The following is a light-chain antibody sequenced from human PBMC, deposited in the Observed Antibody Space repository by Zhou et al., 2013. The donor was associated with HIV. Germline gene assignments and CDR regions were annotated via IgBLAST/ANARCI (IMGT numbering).Light chain of an antibody. Sequence: EIVLTQSPGTLSLSPGERATLSCRASQSVSSNYLAWYQQRPGQAPRLLIYGASSRATGIPDRFSGSGSGTGFTLTISRLEPEDFAVYYCQQYGSSITFGQGTRL. CDR3: QQYGSSIT. CDR1: QSVSSNY. CDR2: GAS. V-gene: IGKV3-20*01. J-gene: IGKJ5*01.